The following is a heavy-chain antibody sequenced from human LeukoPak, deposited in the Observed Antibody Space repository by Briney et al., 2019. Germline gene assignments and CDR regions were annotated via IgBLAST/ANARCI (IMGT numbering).Heavy chain of an antibody. CDR2: ISAYNGNT. CDR3: ARGLTTFGVVIDYYYYGMDV. J-gene: IGHJ6*02. V-gene: IGHV1-18*01. CDR1: GYTFTSYG. Sequence: ASVKVSCKASGYTFTSYGISWVRQAPGQGLEWMGWISAYNGNTNYAQKLQGRVTMTTDTSTSTAYMELRSLRSDDTAVYYCARGLTTFGVVIDYYYYGMDVWGQGTTVTVSS. D-gene: IGHD3-3*01.